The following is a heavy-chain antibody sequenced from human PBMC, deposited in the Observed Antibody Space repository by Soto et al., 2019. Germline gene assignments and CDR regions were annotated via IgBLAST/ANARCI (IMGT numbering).Heavy chain of an antibody. J-gene: IGHJ4*02. D-gene: IGHD2-2*01. V-gene: IGHV3-11*05. Sequence: AGSLRLSCEASGFSMSGYSMCWVRQSAGKGLEWLAYITVVTGNTRYADSVKGRFTISADRGRNSVFLQLNSLRAEDTALYYCAKDIDCISTSCTVGWGQGTLVTVSS. CDR1: GFSMSGYS. CDR2: ITVVTGNT. CDR3: AKDIDCISTSCTVG.